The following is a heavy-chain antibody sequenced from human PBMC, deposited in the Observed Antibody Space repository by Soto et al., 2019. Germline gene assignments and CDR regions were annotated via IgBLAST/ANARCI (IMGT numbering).Heavy chain of an antibody. V-gene: IGHV1-69*02. CDR1: GGTFSSYT. J-gene: IGHJ6*02. Sequence: QVQLVQSGAEVKKPGSSVKVSCTASGGTFSSYTISWVRQAPGQGLEWMGRIIPILGIANYAQKFQGRVTITEHKLNSTAYMEMSSLRSEDTAEYYWSRAVGGYMYGMDVWGQGTTVTVSS. CDR3: SRAVGGYMYGMDV. CDR2: IIPILGIA. D-gene: IGHD3-22*01.